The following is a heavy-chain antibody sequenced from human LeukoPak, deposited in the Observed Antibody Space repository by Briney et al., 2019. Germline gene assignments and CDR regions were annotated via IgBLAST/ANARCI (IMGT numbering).Heavy chain of an antibody. V-gene: IGHV3-48*01. CDR1: GFTFSSYS. CDR3: ARAGYDYYYYYMDV. Sequence: GGSLRLSCAASGFTFSSYSMNWVRQAPGKGLEWVSYISSSSSTIYYADSVKGRFTISRDNAENSLYLQMNSLRAEDTAVYYCARAGYDYYYYYMDVWGKGTTVTVSS. J-gene: IGHJ6*03. D-gene: IGHD3-16*01. CDR2: ISSSSSTI.